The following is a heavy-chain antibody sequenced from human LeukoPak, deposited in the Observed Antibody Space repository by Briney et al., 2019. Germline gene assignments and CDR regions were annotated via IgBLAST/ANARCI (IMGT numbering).Heavy chain of an antibody. V-gene: IGHV3-30*16. Sequence: GGSLRLSCTASGFNFRNYQMHWSARAPARGLEGVPVFWSDASNHFYPDSVKGRFTVSRDNSRNTMDLQMDSLRTEDTAVYYCVREATGPGTRYLCDYWGQGALVTVSS. D-gene: IGHD3-10*01. CDR3: VREATGPGTRYLCDY. J-gene: IGHJ4*02. CDR2: FWSDASNH. CDR1: GFNFRNYQ.